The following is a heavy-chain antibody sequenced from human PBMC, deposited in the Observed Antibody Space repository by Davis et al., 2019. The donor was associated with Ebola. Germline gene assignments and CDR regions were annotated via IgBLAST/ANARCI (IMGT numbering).Heavy chain of an antibody. CDR2: INAGNGNT. V-gene: IGHV1-3*01. CDR1: GYTFTSYA. Sequence: AASVKVSCKASGYTFTSYAIHWVRHAPGQRLEWMGWINAGNGNTKYSQKFQGRVTITRDTSASTAYMELSSLRSEDTAVYYCARDPTDPIAAAVIGGNDAFDIWGQGTMVTVSS. J-gene: IGHJ3*02. D-gene: IGHD6-13*01. CDR3: ARDPTDPIAAAVIGGNDAFDI.